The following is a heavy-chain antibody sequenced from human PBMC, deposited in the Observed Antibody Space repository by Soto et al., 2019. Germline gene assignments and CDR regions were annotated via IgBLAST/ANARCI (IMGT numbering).Heavy chain of an antibody. J-gene: IGHJ4*02. CDR2: ISGSTITT. CDR3: AKELVAVAGSDY. V-gene: IGHV3-23*01. Sequence: PGGSLRLSCTASGFTFTDYAMTWVRQAPGKGLEWVSTISGSTITTYYADSVKGRFTISRDNSNNTLFLQMNSLRGEDTAVYYCAKELVAVAGSDYWGQGTLVTVSS. CDR1: GFTFTDYA. D-gene: IGHD6-19*01.